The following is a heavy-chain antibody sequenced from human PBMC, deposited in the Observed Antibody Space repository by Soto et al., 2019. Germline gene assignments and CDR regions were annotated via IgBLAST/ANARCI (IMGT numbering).Heavy chain of an antibody. CDR3: AKDRVPYYSSYYGLDV. CDR2: ISYDGSNK. CDR1: GFTFSSYG. Sequence: GGSLRLSCAASGFTFSSYGMHWVRQAPGTGLEWVAVISYDGSNKYYADSVKGRFTISRDNSKNTLYLQMNSLRAEDTAVYYCAKDRVPYYSSYYGLDVWGQGTTVTVS. J-gene: IGHJ6*02. D-gene: IGHD3-10*01. V-gene: IGHV3-30*18.